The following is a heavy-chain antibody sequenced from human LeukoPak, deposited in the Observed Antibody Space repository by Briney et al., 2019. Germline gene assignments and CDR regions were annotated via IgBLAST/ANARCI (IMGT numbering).Heavy chain of an antibody. V-gene: IGHV4-34*01. CDR2: IHYSGAT. CDR3: ARGRLDGYYFDY. CDR1: GGSFSGYY. Sequence: SETLSLTCVVYGGSFSGYYWTWIRQPPGKRLEWIGEIHYSGATSYKPSLKGRVTISGDTSKNQVSLNLRAVTAADTAVYYCARGRLDGYYFDYWGQGALATVSS. J-gene: IGHJ4*02. D-gene: IGHD1-1*01.